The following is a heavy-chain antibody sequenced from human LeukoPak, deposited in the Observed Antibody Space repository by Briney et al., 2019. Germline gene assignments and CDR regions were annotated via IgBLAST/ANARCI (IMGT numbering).Heavy chain of an antibody. J-gene: IGHJ3*01. V-gene: IGHV4-38-2*02. CDR1: GYSISSGYY. Sequence: SETLSLTCTVSGYSISSGYYWGWIRQPPGKGLEWIGSIYHSGSTYYNPSLKSRVTISVDKSKNQFSLKLSSVTAADTAVYYCARERGDGFDVWGQGTMVTVSS. CDR2: IYHSGST. CDR3: ARERGDGFDV.